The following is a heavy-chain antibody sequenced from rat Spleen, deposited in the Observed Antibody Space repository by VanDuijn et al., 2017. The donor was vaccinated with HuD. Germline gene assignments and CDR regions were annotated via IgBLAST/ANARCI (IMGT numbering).Heavy chain of an antibody. D-gene: IGHD5-1*01. J-gene: IGHJ2*01. CDR2: ISYEGSST. V-gene: IGHV5-22*01. Sequence: EVQLVESGGGLVQPGRSLKLSCAASGFTFSDYYMAWVRQAPKKGLEWVASISYEGSSTYYPDSVKGRFTISRDNAKSTLYLQMNSLQSEDTTTYYCARDRLTGFDYWGQGVMVTVSS. CDR1: GFTFSDYY. CDR3: ARDRLTGFDY.